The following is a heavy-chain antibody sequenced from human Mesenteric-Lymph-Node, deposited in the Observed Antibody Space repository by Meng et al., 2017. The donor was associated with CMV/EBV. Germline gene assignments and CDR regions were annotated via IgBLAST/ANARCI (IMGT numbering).Heavy chain of an antibody. J-gene: IGHJ6*02. CDR2: INPKTIGT. Sequence: ASVKVSCKAYGYTFTDYYLHWVRQAPGQGFEWMGWINPKTIGTHYAHKFQGRVTLTRDTSINTAYMELRSLRSDDTAVYYCARDLPLGVVIAIYYYYGMDVWGQGTTVTVSS. D-gene: IGHD2-21*01. CDR3: ARDLPLGVVIAIYYYYGMDV. CDR1: GYTFTDYY. V-gene: IGHV1-2*07.